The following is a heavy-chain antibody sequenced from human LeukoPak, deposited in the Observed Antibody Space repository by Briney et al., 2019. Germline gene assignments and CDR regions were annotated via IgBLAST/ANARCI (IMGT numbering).Heavy chain of an antibody. Sequence: ASVKVSCKASGYTFTSHFMHWVRQAPGQGLEWMGIINPRGGSTSYAQKFQGRVTMTRDASTSTVYMELSSLRSEDTAVYYCASTRSSGRTGIDYWGQGTLVTVSS. V-gene: IGHV1-46*01. CDR1: GYTFTSHF. CDR2: INPRGGST. D-gene: IGHD6-19*01. CDR3: ASTRSSGRTGIDY. J-gene: IGHJ4*02.